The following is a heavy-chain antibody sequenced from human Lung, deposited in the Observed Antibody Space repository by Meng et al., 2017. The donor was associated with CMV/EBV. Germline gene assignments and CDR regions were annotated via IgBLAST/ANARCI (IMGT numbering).Heavy chain of an antibody. CDR2: ISSSGTYI. D-gene: IGHD2-21*01. J-gene: IGHJ6*02. CDR3: ARDVSPRSRASFAIYYFYALDV. CDR1: GFIFGDFA. Sequence: LXCTGSGFIFGDFAMSWVRQAPGKGLEWVSSISSSGTYIYYADSVKGRFTISRDNAQNSRYLQMNSLRAEDTAVYYCARDVSPRSRASFAIYYFYALDVWXQGNXVTVSS. V-gene: IGHV3-21*01.